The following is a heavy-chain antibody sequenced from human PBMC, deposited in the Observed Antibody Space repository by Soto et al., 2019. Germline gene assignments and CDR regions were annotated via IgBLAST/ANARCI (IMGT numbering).Heavy chain of an antibody. Sequence: QVQLVQSGAEVKKPGASVKVSCKASGYTFTSYGISWVRQAPGQGLEWMGWISAYNGNTNYAQKLQGRVTMTTDTSTSPVYMELMSLRSDDTAVYYCARSQGLYSSGWSYYDYYGMDVWGQGTTVTVSS. CDR3: ARSQGLYSSGWSYYDYYGMDV. J-gene: IGHJ6*02. D-gene: IGHD6-13*01. CDR2: ISAYNGNT. V-gene: IGHV1-18*04. CDR1: GYTFTSYG.